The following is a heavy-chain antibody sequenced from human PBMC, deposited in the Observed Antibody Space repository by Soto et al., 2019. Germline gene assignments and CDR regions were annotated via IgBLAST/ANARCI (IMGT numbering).Heavy chain of an antibody. CDR1: GGSISSYY. V-gene: IGHV4-59*08. Sequence: QVQLQESGPGLVKPSETLSLTCTVSGGSISSYYWSWIRQPPGKGLEWIGYIYYSGSTNYNPSLKSRVTITVDTSKNQFPLKLSSVTAADTAVYYCAGRYGNAFDIWGQGTMVTVSS. D-gene: IGHD1-1*01. CDR2: IYYSGST. J-gene: IGHJ3*02. CDR3: AGRYGNAFDI.